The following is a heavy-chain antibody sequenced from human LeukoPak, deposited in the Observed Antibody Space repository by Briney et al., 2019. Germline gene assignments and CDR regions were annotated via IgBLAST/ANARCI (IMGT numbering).Heavy chain of an antibody. Sequence: GESLQISCRGSGYNFSKYWIGWVRQLPGKGLEWMGLIYPGDSDTRYSPSFQGQVTISADKSISTAYLQWSSLTASDSAMYYCARQGLYSLRFYDGVDVWGQGTTVTVSS. J-gene: IGHJ6*02. V-gene: IGHV5-51*01. D-gene: IGHD3-16*01. CDR2: IYPGDSDT. CDR3: ARQGLYSLRFYDGVDV. CDR1: GYNFSKYW.